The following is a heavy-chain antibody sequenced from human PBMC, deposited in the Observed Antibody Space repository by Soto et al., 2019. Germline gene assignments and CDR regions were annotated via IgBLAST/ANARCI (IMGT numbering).Heavy chain of an antibody. CDR1: GGSISSGGYY. CDR3: ARDRSGSSVLYYYYMDV. Sequence: SETLSLTCTVSGGSISSGGYYWSWIRQHPGKGLEWIGYIYYSGSTYYNPSLKSRVTISVDTSKNQFSLKLSSVTAADTAVYYCARDRSGSSVLYYYYMDVWGKGTTVTVSS. J-gene: IGHJ6*03. CDR2: IYYSGST. D-gene: IGHD6-6*01. V-gene: IGHV4-31*03.